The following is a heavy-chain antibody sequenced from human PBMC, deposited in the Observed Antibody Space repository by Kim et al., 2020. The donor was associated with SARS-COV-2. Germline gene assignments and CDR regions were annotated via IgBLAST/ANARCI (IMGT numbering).Heavy chain of an antibody. CDR2: IYTSGST. J-gene: IGHJ4*02. CDR3: TRAWGLPISFDY. D-gene: IGHD1-26*01. V-gene: IGHV4-4*07. Sequence: SETLSLTCTVSGGSISSYYWSWIRQPAGKGLEWIGRIYTSGSTNYNPSLKSRVSLSVATSKNQFSLKSSPVTAADTASFYCTRAWGLPISFDYWGEGIL. CDR1: GGSISSYY.